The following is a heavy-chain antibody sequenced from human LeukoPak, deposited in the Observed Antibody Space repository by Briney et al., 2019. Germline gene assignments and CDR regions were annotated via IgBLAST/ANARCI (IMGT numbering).Heavy chain of an antibody. CDR1: GFTFSSYS. CDR3: ARGQYPATIGLHFDY. J-gene: IGHJ4*02. Sequence: GGSLRLSCAASGFTFSSYSMNWVRQAPGKGLEWVSSISSSSSYIYYADSGKGRFTISRDNAKNSLYLQMNSLRAEDTAVYYCARGQYPATIGLHFDYWGQGTLVTVSS. V-gene: IGHV3-21*01. CDR2: ISSSSSYI. D-gene: IGHD5-24*01.